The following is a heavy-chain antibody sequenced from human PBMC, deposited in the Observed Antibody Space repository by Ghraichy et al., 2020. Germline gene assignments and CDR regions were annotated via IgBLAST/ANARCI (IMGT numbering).Heavy chain of an antibody. D-gene: IGHD3-10*01. J-gene: IGHJ5*02. CDR3: AREEGSIWFGELLFPGWFDP. CDR2: ISSSSSTI. CDR1: GFTFSSYS. V-gene: IGHV3-48*02. Sequence: GGSLRLSCAASGFTFSSYSMNWVRQAPGKGLEWVSYISSSSSTIYYADSVKGRFTISRDNAKNSLYLQMNSLRDEDTAVYYCAREEGSIWFGELLFPGWFDPWGQGTLVTVSS.